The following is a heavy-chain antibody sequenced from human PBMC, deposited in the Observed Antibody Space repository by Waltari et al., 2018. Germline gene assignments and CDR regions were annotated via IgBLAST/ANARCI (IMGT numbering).Heavy chain of an antibody. Sequence: QVQLQESGPGLVKPSETLSLTCTVSGGSISSYYWSWIRQPPGKGLEWIGYIYYSGSTNYNPSLKSRVTISVDTSKNQFSLKLSSVTAADTAVYYCARGGAAALEGWFDPWGQGTLVIVSS. CDR2: IYYSGST. CDR3: ARGGAAALEGWFDP. CDR1: GGSISSYY. D-gene: IGHD6-13*01. J-gene: IGHJ5*02. V-gene: IGHV4-59*01.